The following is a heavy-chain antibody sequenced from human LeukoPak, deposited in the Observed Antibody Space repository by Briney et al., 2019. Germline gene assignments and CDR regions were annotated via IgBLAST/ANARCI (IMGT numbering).Heavy chain of an antibody. CDR2: ISSGGTGK. CDR1: GFTFSSYE. J-gene: IGHJ5*02. Sequence: GGSLRLSCAASGFTFSSYEMNWVRQAPGRGLEWVSYISSGGTGKYYADSVKGRFTISRDNAKNSLYLQMNSLRAEDTAVYSCARGADGVSSNSRGWFDPWGQGTLVTVSS. D-gene: IGHD2-15*01. CDR3: ARGADGVSSNSRGWFDP. V-gene: IGHV3-48*03.